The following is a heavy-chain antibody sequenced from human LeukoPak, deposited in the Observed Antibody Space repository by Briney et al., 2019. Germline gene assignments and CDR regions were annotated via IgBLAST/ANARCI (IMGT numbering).Heavy chain of an antibody. CDR1: GGSISSGDYY. V-gene: IGHV4-30-4*01. CDR3: ASPMVRGVIGYFDS. CDR2: IYYRWIT. D-gene: IGHD3-10*01. Sequence: TQTLSLTCTVSGGSISSGDYYWSWIRQPPGKGLEWIGYIYYRWITYYNPSLKSRVTISVDTSKNQFSLKLRSVTAADTAVYSCASPMVRGVIGYFDSWGQGTLVTVSS. J-gene: IGHJ4*02.